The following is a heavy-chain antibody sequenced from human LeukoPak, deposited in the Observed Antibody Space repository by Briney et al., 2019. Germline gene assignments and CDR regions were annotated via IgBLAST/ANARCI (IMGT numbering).Heavy chain of an antibody. J-gene: IGHJ3*02. CDR2: IYPGDSDT. V-gene: IGHV5-51*01. CDR1: GYSFTSYW. D-gene: IGHD2-2*01. Sequence: GESLKISCKGSGYSFTSYWIGWVRQMPGKGLEWMGIIYPGDSDTRYSPSFQGQVTISADKSISTAYLQWSSLKASDTAMYYCARLVAYCSSTSCYPAFDIWGQGTMVSVSS. CDR3: ARLVAYCSSTSCYPAFDI.